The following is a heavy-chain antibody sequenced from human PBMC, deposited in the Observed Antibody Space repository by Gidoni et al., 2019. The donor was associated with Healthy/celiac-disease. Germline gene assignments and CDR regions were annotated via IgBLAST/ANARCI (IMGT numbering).Heavy chain of an antibody. V-gene: IGHV3-66*01. CDR1: GFTVSSNY. J-gene: IGHJ6*02. CDR2: IYSGGST. D-gene: IGHD6-13*01. CDR3: ARDNRGIAAAGRGPSYYYYYGMDV. Sequence: EVQLVESGGGLVQPGGSLRLSCAASGFTVSSNYMSWVRQAPGKGPEWVSVIYSGGSTYYADSVKGRFTISRDNSKNTLYLQMNSLRAEDTAVYYCARDNRGIAAAGRGPSYYYYYGMDVWGQGTTVTVSS.